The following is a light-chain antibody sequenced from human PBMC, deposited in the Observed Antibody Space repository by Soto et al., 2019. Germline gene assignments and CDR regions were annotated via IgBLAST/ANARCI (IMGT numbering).Light chain of an antibody. CDR3: AAWDASLSGHV. CDR1: SSNIGSYP. CDR2: SDD. V-gene: IGLV1-47*02. J-gene: IGLJ1*01. Sequence: QSVLTQPPSVSAAPGQKVTISCSGSSSNIGSYPVYWYQQLPGTAPKLLINSDDQRPSGVPDRFSASKSGTSASLAISGLRSEDEADYYCAAWDASLSGHVFGAGTKVTVL.